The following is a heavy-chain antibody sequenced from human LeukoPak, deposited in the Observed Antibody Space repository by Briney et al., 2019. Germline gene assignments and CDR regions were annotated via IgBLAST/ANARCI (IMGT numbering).Heavy chain of an antibody. J-gene: IGHJ4*02. CDR2: ISPSGGSA. V-gene: IGHV1-46*01. CDR1: GYTFTSNY. D-gene: IGHD2/OR15-2a*01. CDR3: ARNRNIRGPREAFDY. Sequence: ASVKVSCKAFGYTFTSNYMHWVRQAPGQGPEWMGVISPSGGSATYAQKFQGRVTMTRDTSTSTVYMELSSLRSEDTAVYYCARNRNIRGPREAFDYWGQGTLVTVSS.